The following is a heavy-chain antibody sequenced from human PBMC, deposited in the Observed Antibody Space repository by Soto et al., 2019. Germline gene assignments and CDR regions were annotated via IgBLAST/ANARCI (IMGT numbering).Heavy chain of an antibody. CDR2: ISNSGSA. Sequence: SETLSLTCTVSGGSIISYYWSWIRQPPGKGLEWIGYISNSGSANYNPSLKSRVTMSVDTSKSQFSLRLSSVTAADTAVYYCARVGGSSFGYFDYWGQGSLVTVSS. J-gene: IGHJ4*02. CDR1: GGSIISYY. D-gene: IGHD5-18*01. V-gene: IGHV4-59*01. CDR3: ARVGGSSFGYFDY.